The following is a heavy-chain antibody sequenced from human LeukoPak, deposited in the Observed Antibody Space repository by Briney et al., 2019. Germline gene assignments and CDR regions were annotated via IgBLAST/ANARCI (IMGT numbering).Heavy chain of an antibody. CDR3: ARDRATTVTTWAEIDY. CDR1: GYAFTSYG. J-gene: IGHJ4*02. CDR2: ISAYNGNT. D-gene: IGHD4-17*01. V-gene: IGHV1-18*01. Sequence: GGSVKVSCKASGYAFTSYGISWVRQAPGQGLEWMGWISAYNGNTNYAQKLQGRVTMTTDTSTSTAYMELRSLRSDDTAVYYCARDRATTVTTWAEIDYWGQGTLVTVSS.